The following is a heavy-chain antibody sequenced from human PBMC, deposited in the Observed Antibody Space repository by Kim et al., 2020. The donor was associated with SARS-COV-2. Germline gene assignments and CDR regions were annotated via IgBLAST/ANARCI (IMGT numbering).Heavy chain of an antibody. D-gene: IGHD2-21*01. V-gene: IGHV3-9*01. CDR1: GFTFDDYA. Sequence: GGSLRLSCAASGFTFDDYAMHWVRQAPGKGLEWVSGISWNSGSIGYADSVKGRFTISRDNAKNSLYLQMNSLRAEDTALYYCAKAYCGGDCFHDAFDIWGQGTMFTVSS. CDR2: ISWNSGSI. J-gene: IGHJ3*02. CDR3: AKAYCGGDCFHDAFDI.